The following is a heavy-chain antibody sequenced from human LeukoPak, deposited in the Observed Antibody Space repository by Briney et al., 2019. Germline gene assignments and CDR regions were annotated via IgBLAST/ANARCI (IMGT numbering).Heavy chain of an antibody. Sequence: QSGGSLRLSCAASGFTFSSYAMNWVRQAPGKGLEWVSAISGGGGTTYYADSVKGRFTISRDNSKNTLYLQMNSLRAEDTAVYYCARAGNQHQLQWLVSYYYGMDVWGQGTTVTVSS. D-gene: IGHD6-19*01. J-gene: IGHJ6*02. CDR3: ARAGNQHQLQWLVSYYYGMDV. CDR1: GFTFSSYA. V-gene: IGHV3-23*01. CDR2: ISGGGGTT.